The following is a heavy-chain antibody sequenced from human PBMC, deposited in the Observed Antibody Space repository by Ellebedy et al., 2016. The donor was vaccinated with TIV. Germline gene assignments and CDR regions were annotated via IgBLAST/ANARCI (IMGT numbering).Heavy chain of an antibody. CDR2: IYYSGST. V-gene: IGHV4-59*01. D-gene: IGHD6-6*01. CDR3: ARGSSIAALHAFDI. CDR1: GGSISRYY. J-gene: IGHJ3*02. Sequence: MPSETLSLTCTVSGGSISRYYWRWIRQPPGKGLEWIGYIYYSGSTNYNPSLKSRVTISVDTSKNQFSLKLSSVTAADTAVYYCARGSSIAALHAFDIWGQGTMVTVSS.